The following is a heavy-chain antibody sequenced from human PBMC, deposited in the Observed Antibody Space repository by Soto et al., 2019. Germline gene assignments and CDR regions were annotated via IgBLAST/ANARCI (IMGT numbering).Heavy chain of an antibody. D-gene: IGHD2-2*01. V-gene: IGHV4-30-4*01. CDR1: GGSISSGDYY. J-gene: IGHJ5*02. CDR2: IYYSGST. CDR3: ARGEVVPARFDP. Sequence: PSETLSLTCTVSGGSISSGDYYWSWIRQPPGKGLEWIGYIYYSGSTYYNPSLKSRVTISVDTSKNQFSLKLSSVTAADTAVYYCARGEVVPARFDPWGQGTLVTVSS.